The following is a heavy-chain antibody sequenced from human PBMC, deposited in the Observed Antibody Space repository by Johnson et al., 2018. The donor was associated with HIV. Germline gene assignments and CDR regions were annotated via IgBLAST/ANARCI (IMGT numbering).Heavy chain of an antibody. D-gene: IGHD1-26*01. CDR2: MSFDETNS. CDR3: ASQLGATGAFDI. J-gene: IGHJ3*02. V-gene: IGHV3-30-3*01. CDR1: GFSFSSFA. Sequence: QVQLVESGGGLVQPGGSLRLSCVASGFSFSSFAMHWVRQAPGKGLQWVAVMSFDETNSYDSDSVDVKGRFTISRDNSKNTLYLQMNSLRAEDTAVYYCASQLGATGAFDIWGQGTMVTGSS.